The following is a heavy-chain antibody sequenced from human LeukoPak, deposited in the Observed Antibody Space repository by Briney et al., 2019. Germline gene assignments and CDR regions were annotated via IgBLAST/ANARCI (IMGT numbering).Heavy chain of an antibody. CDR3: VRDYYGSGDY. CDR2: ISSDGSTT. CDR1: GFGFSSYW. D-gene: IGHD3-10*01. Sequence: PGGSLRLSCAASGFGFSSYWMHWVRQAPGKGLVWVSRISSDGSTTMYADSVKGRFTISRDNAKNTLYLQMNSLRAEDTAVYFCVRDYYGSGDYWGQGTLVTVSS. J-gene: IGHJ4*02. V-gene: IGHV3-74*03.